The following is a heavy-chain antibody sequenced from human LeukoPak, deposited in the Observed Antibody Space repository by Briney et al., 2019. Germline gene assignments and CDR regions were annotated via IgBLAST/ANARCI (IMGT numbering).Heavy chain of an antibody. Sequence: PGGSLRLSCAASGFTFSNYWMHWVRQAPAKGLVWVSRIKSDGSTTSYADSVKGRFTISRDNAKNTLYLQMNSLRAEDTAVYYCARVGARLGAFDIWGQGTMVTVSS. D-gene: IGHD6-25*01. CDR3: ARVGARLGAFDI. J-gene: IGHJ3*02. CDR2: IKSDGSTT. V-gene: IGHV3-74*01. CDR1: GFTFSNYW.